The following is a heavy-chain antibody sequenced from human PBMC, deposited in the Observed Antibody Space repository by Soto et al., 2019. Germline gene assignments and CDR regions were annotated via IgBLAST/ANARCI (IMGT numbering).Heavy chain of an antibody. D-gene: IGHD2-15*01. Sequence: SSETLSLTCTVSGGSITSHQWSWIRQPPGKGLEWIGYIYYSGSTNYNPSLKSRVTISVDRPKNQFSLRLTSVTAADTAVYYCARGYCSGGPCYPAPWGQGTLVTASS. CDR1: GGSITSHQ. CDR2: IYYSGST. CDR3: ARGYCSGGPCYPAP. J-gene: IGHJ5*02. V-gene: IGHV4-59*11.